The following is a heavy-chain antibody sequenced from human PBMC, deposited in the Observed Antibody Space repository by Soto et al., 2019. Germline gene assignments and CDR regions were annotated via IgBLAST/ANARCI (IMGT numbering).Heavy chain of an antibody. J-gene: IGHJ4*02. Sequence: QVQLVQSGAEVKKPGASVKVSCKASGYTFTSYGISWVRQAPGQGLEWMGWISAYNGNTKYAQKLQGRVTMTTETSTRTAYMELRSLRSDDTAVYYCARDATDYDILTGYLDIDYWGQGTLVTVSS. CDR2: ISAYNGNT. CDR1: GYTFTSYG. V-gene: IGHV1-18*01. D-gene: IGHD3-9*01. CDR3: ARDATDYDILTGYLDIDY.